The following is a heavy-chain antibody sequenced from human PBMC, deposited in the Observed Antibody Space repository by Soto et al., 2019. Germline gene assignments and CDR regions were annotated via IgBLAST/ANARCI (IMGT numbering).Heavy chain of an antibody. CDR2: IVPICGTT. J-gene: IGHJ3*02. Sequence: ASVKVSCKASGGTFSSPGITWVRQAPGQGLEWMGGIVPICGTTHYAQEFQGRVTITADESTSTAYMELNSLRSEDTAMYYCARDKPVAGTVDAFDNWGQGTMVTVSS. CDR3: ARDKPVAGTVDAFDN. CDR1: GGTFSSPG. V-gene: IGHV1-69*13. D-gene: IGHD6-19*01.